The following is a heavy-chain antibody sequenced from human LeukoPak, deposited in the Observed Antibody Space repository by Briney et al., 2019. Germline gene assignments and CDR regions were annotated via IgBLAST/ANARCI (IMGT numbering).Heavy chain of an antibody. CDR3: ARANFLYCSSSTCLFDY. Sequence: ASVKVSCKASGYTFTDYYMHWVRQAPGQGFEWMGGINPNDGDTNCAQKFQGRVTMTRDTSISTAHMEVSRLRSDDTAVYYCARANFLYCSSSTCLFDYWGQGTLVTVSS. CDR2: INPNDGDT. CDR1: GYTFTDYY. D-gene: IGHD2-2*01. J-gene: IGHJ4*02. V-gene: IGHV1-2*02.